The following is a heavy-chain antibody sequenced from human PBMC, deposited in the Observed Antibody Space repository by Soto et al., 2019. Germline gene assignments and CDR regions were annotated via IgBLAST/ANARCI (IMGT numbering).Heavy chain of an antibody. CDR2: VNPNNGDT. V-gene: IGHV1-8*01. CDR3: AKVSRKGSAIDFDY. Sequence: QVQLVQSGAELKKPGASVKVSCKASGYTFSNYDMNWVRQATGQGPEWIGWVNPNNGDTGYAQEFQGRVPPTPDIPTTTAYMELTSLRSEDTAIYYCAKVSRKGSAIDFDYWGQGTLITVSS. J-gene: IGHJ4*02. D-gene: IGHD3-10*01. CDR1: GYTFSNYD.